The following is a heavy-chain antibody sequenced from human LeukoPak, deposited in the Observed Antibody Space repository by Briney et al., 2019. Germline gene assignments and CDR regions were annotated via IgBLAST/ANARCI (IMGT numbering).Heavy chain of an antibody. Sequence: GASVKVSCKASGYTFTSHGISWVRQAPGQGLEWMGWISAYNGNTNYAQKLQGRVTMTTDTSTSTAYMELRSLRSDDTAVYYCARDQPTMVRGALRYNYMDVWGKGTTVTVSS. V-gene: IGHV1-18*01. J-gene: IGHJ6*03. CDR1: GYTFTSHG. CDR2: ISAYNGNT. CDR3: ARDQPTMVRGALRYNYMDV. D-gene: IGHD3-10*01.